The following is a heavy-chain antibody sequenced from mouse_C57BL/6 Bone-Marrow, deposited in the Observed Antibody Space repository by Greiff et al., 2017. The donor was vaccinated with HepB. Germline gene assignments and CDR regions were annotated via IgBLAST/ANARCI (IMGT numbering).Heavy chain of an antibody. D-gene: IGHD1-1*01. V-gene: IGHV5-4*01. Sequence: EVKLMESGGGLVKPGGSLKLSCAASGFTFSSYAMSWVRQTPEKRLEWVATISDGGSYTYYPDNVKGRFTISRDNAKNHLYLQMSHLKSEDTAMYYCARDYYVSSYHWYFDVWGTGTTVTVSS. J-gene: IGHJ1*03. CDR3: ARDYYVSSYHWYFDV. CDR2: ISDGGSYT. CDR1: GFTFSSYA.